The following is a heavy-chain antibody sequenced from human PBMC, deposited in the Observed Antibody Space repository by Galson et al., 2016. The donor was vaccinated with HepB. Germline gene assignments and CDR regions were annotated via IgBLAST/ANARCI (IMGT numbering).Heavy chain of an antibody. Sequence: SLRLSCAASGFTVSDNYVSWVRQPPGKGLEWVSGIYARGRTFYADSVKGRFTIDNSKNTLFLQMNSLRVEDTAVYYCVGSHYRSPSDYWGQGTLVTVSS. CDR2: IYARGRT. V-gene: IGHV3-53*01. D-gene: IGHD1-26*01. CDR1: GFTVSDNY. CDR3: VGSHYRSPSDY. J-gene: IGHJ4*02.